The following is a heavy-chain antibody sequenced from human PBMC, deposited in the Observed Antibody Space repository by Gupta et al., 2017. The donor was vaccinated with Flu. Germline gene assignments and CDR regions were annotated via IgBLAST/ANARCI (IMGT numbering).Heavy chain of an antibody. CDR3: TTTRYGRGWYAFDY. V-gene: IGHV3-15*01. D-gene: IGHD6-19*01. CDR2: IKSKTDGGTT. J-gene: IGHJ4*02. Sequence: WVRQAPGKGLEWVGRIKSKTDGGTTDYAAPVKGRFTISRDDSKNTLYLQMNSLNTDDTAVYYCTTTRYGRGWYAFDYWGQGTLVTVSS.